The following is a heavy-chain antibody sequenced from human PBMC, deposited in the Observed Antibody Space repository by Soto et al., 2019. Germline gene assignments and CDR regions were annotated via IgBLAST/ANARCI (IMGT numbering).Heavy chain of an antibody. V-gene: IGHV3-23*01. CDR2: ISGSGGST. J-gene: IGHJ4*02. CDR1: GFTFSSYA. D-gene: IGHD3-10*01. CDR3: AKGGSSGTSARGEVDY. Sequence: EVQLLESGGGLVQPGGSLRLSCAASGFTFSSYAMSWVRQAPGKGLEWVSAISGSGGSTYYADSVKGRFTISRDNSKNTLYLQMSSLRAEYTAVYYCAKGGSSGTSARGEVDYWGQGTLVTVSS.